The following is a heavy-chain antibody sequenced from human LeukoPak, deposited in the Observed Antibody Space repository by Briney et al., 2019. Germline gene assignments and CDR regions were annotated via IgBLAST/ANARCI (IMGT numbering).Heavy chain of an antibody. Sequence: PSETLSLTCTVSGGSISSYYWSWIRQPAGKGLEWIGRIYSSGSSNYNPSLKSRVTMSVDTSKNHFSLKLSSVTAADTAEYYCARDLLEAFDPWGQGTLVTVSS. V-gene: IGHV4-4*07. J-gene: IGHJ5*02. D-gene: IGHD1-1*01. CDR2: IYSSGSS. CDR3: ARDLLEAFDP. CDR1: GGSISSYY.